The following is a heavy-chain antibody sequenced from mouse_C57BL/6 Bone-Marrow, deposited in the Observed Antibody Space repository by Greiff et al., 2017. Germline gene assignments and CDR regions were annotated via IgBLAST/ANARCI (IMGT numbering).Heavy chain of an antibody. CDR2: IHPSDSDT. Sequence: QVQLQQPGAELVKPGASVKVSCKASGYTFTSYWMHWVKQRPGQGLEWIGRIHPSDSDTNYNQQFKGKATLTVDKSSSTDYMQLSSLTSEDSAVYDCAIRLEFITTVVTMVYVDYWGQGTTLTVSS. V-gene: IGHV1-74*01. D-gene: IGHD1-1*01. CDR3: AIRLEFITTVVTMVYVDY. CDR1: GYTFTSYW. J-gene: IGHJ2*01.